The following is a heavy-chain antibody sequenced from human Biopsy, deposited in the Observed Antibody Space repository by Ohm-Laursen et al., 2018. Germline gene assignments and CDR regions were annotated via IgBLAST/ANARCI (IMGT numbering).Heavy chain of an antibody. CDR2: ISYSRDT. CDR3: AKHGSGWTGDDAFHI. CDR1: GGSISSYY. D-gene: IGHD6-19*01. V-gene: IGHV4-59*08. Sequence: SETLSLTCTVSGGSISSYYWSWIRQAPGKGLEWIGYISYSRDTNYNPSLKSRITISVDTSKNQFSLKLTSVTAADTAVYYCAKHGSGWTGDDAFHIWGQGTMVTGSS. J-gene: IGHJ3*02.